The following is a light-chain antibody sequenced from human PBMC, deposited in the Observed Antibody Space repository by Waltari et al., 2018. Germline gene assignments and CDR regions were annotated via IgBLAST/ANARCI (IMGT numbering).Light chain of an antibody. J-gene: IGLJ2*01. Sequence: QSALTQPRSVSGSPGQSVTISCTGTSSDVGSYNYVPWYQQHPAKAPKLMIYDVNERPSRVPYRFSGSKSGTTASLTISWLQAEDEADYYCCSYAGSYLRVFGGGTKLTVL. CDR2: DVN. CDR1: SSDVGSYNY. CDR3: CSYAGSYLRV. V-gene: IGLV2-11*01.